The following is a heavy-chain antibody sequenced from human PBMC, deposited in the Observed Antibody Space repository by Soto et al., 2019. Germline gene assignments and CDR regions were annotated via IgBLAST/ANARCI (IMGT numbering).Heavy chain of an antibody. CDR2: ISYDGSNK. Sequence: GGSLRLSCAASGFTFSSYAMHWVRQAPGKGLEWVAVISYDGSNKYYADSVKGRFTISRDNSKNTLYLQMNSLRAEDTAVYYCARDPDYYDSSGYPFFDYWGQGTLVTVSS. CDR3: ARDPDYYDSSGYPFFDY. CDR1: GFTFSSYA. V-gene: IGHV3-30-3*01. J-gene: IGHJ4*02. D-gene: IGHD3-22*01.